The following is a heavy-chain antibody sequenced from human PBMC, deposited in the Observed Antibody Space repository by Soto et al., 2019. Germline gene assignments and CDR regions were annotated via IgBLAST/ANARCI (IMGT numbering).Heavy chain of an antibody. J-gene: IGHJ4*02. V-gene: IGHV4-4*02. CDR2: MYHSGAT. CDR3: ARASASSMLRGVIIN. D-gene: IGHD3-10*01. Sequence: QVQLQESGPGLVKPSETLSLTCAFSGGSITSDNWWTWVRQTPGKGLEWIGEMYHSGATNYSPSRKSGFTILVDKSKNQFSLKLTSVTAADSGLYYCARASASSMLRGVIINWGQGTLVTVSS. CDR1: GGSITSDNW.